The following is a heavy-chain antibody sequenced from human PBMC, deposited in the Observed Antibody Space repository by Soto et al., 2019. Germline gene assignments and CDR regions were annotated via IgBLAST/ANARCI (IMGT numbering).Heavy chain of an antibody. Sequence: ASVKVSCKASGYTLTNYAIHWVRQAPGQGLEWMGWINTANGNTRYSQKFQGTVTITRDTSASTAYMELSSLRYEDTAVYYCARDKAGDIEYYFDYWGQGTLVTVS. CDR1: GYTLTNYA. CDR3: ARDKAGDIEYYFDY. CDR2: INTANGNT. J-gene: IGHJ4*02. V-gene: IGHV1-3*04. D-gene: IGHD3-10*01.